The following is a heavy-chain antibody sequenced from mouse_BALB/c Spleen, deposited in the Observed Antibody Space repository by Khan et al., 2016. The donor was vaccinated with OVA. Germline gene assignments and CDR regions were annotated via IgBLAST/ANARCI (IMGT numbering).Heavy chain of an antibody. V-gene: IGHV2-3*01. D-gene: IGHD2-3*01. CDR3: ARWGTGYYYAMDY. CDR1: GFSLTNYG. CDR2: IWGDGST. J-gene: IGHJ4*01. Sequence: QVQLKQSGPGLVAPSQSLSITCTVSGFSLTNYGVNWVRQPPGKGLEWLGVIWGDGSTNYHSTLMSRLSISKDNSQSQAFLKLSSLQTDDAATYYCARWGTGYYYAMDYWGQGTSVTVSS.